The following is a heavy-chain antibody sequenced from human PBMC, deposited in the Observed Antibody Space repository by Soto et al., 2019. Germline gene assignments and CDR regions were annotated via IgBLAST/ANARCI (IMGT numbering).Heavy chain of an antibody. CDR1: GFTFSSSG. CDR2: IWYDGSKK. Sequence: GSLRLSCAASGFTFSSSGMHWVRQAPGKGLEWVAIIWYDGSKKYYAASVKGRFTISRDNSKNTVYLQMNSLRAEDTAVYYCARAPFTIYDTSGYYDYWGQGTLVTAPQ. V-gene: IGHV3-33*01. CDR3: ARAPFTIYDTSGYYDY. J-gene: IGHJ4*02. D-gene: IGHD3-22*01.